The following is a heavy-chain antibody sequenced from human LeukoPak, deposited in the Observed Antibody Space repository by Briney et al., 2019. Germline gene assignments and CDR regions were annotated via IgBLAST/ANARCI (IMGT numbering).Heavy chain of an antibody. Sequence: SQTLSLTCTVSGGSISSGGYYWSWIRQHPGKGLEWIVYIYYSGSTYYNPSLKSRVTISVDTSKNQFSLKLSSVTAADTAVYYCARVQYYYDSSGYKGLGYFDYWGQGTLVTVSS. J-gene: IGHJ4*02. CDR3: ARVQYYYDSSGYKGLGYFDY. D-gene: IGHD3-22*01. CDR2: IYYSGST. V-gene: IGHV4-31*03. CDR1: GGSISSGGYY.